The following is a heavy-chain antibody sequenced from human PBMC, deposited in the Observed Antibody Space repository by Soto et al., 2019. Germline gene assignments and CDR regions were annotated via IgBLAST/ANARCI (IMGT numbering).Heavy chain of an antibody. CDR2: MNPNSGNT. J-gene: IGHJ5*02. Sequence: ASVKVSCKASGYTFTSYDINWVRQATGQGLEWMGWMNPNSGNTGYAQKFQGRVTMTRNTSISTAYMELSSLRSEDTAVYYCARSSPIAVAGTGWFDPWGQGTLVTVSS. V-gene: IGHV1-8*01. CDR1: GYTFTSYD. CDR3: ARSSPIAVAGTGWFDP. D-gene: IGHD6-19*01.